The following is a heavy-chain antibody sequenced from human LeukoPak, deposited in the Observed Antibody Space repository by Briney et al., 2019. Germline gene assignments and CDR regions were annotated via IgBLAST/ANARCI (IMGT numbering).Heavy chain of an antibody. J-gene: IGHJ4*02. V-gene: IGHV3-33*01. CDR2: IWYDGRTK. CDR1: GFIFSNYG. CDR3: AREWGRITVAGGPGY. D-gene: IGHD6-19*01. Sequence: GGSLRLSCEVSGFIFSNYGMHWVREAPGKGLEWVALIWYDGRTKFHADSVRGRFTISRDNSANTLYLQMSSLRVEDTAVYYCAREWGRITVAGGPGYWGQGALVTVSS.